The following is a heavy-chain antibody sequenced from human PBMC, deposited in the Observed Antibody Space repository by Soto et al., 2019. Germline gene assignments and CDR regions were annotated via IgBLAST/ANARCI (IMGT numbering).Heavy chain of an antibody. CDR3: AGGGVRGVITRTRDYYGMDV. CDR2: IYHSGST. D-gene: IGHD3-10*01. Sequence: SDTLSLTCAVSGGSISSSNWWSWVRQPPGKGLEWIGGIYHSGSTNYNPSLKSRVTISVDKSKNQFSLKLSSVTAADTAVYYCAGGGVRGVITRTRDYYGMDVWGQGTTVTVSS. V-gene: IGHV4-4*02. J-gene: IGHJ6*02. CDR1: GGSISSSNW.